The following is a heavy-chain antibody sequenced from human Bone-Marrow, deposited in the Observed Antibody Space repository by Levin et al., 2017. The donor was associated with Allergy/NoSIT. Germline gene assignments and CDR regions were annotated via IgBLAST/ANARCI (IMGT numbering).Heavy chain of an antibody. CDR1: EFTFSTYA. CDR3: AREKVTMMVEIIESSFDF. J-gene: IGHJ4*02. D-gene: IGHD3-22*01. CDR2: ISSDGSKE. V-gene: IGHV3-30-3*01. Sequence: GGSLRLSCAASEFTFSTYAMHWVRQAPGKGLEWVAVISSDGSKEHYADSVKGRFTISRDNSKNTLHLQMNSLRREDTAMYYCAREKVTMMVEIIESSFDFWGQGTLVTVSS.